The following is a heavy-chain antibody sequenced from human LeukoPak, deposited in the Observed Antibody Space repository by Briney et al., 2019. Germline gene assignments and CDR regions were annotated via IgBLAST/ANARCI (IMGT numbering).Heavy chain of an antibody. CDR2: ISGSGGST. D-gene: IGHD6-19*01. CDR3: AKDRENSGWKRRFDY. V-gene: IGHV3-23*01. J-gene: IGHJ4*02. CDR1: GFTFSSYA. Sequence: RPGGSLRLSCAASGFTFSSYAMSWVRQAPGKGLEWVSGISGSGGSTYYADSEKGRFTISRDNSKNTLYLQMNSLRAEDTAVYYCAKDRENSGWKRRFDYWGQGTLVTVSS.